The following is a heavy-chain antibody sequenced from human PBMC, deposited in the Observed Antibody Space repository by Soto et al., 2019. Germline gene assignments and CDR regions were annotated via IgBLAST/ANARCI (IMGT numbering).Heavy chain of an antibody. Sequence: ASVKVSCKASGCTFTSYDINWVRQATGQGLEWMGWMNPNSGNTGYAQKFQGRVTMTRNTSISTAYMELSSLRSEDTAVYYCARGRGYYDSSGYSAPLDYWGQGTLVTVSS. CDR1: GCTFTSYD. V-gene: IGHV1-8*01. CDR2: MNPNSGNT. D-gene: IGHD3-22*01. CDR3: ARGRGYYDSSGYSAPLDY. J-gene: IGHJ4*02.